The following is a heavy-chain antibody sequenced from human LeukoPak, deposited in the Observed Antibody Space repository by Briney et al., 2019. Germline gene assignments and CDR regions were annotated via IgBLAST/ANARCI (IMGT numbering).Heavy chain of an antibody. V-gene: IGHV1-2*06. CDR3: ARAGYSSGWYEC. J-gene: IGHJ5*01. CDR1: GYTFTGYY. D-gene: IGHD6-19*01. CDR2: INPNSGGT. Sequence: ASVKVFCKASGYTFTGYYMRWVRQAPGQGLEWMGRINPNSGGTNYAQKFQGRVTMTRDTSISTAYMELSRLRSDDTAVYYCARAGYSSGWYECWGQGTLVPVSS.